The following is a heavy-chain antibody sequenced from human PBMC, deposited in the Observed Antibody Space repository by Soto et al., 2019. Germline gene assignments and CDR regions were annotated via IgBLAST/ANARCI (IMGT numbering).Heavy chain of an antibody. V-gene: IGHV3-30-3*01. CDR2: ISYDGSNK. Sequence: QVQLVESGGGVVQPGRSLRLSCAASGFTFSSYAMHWVRQAPGKGLEWVAVISYDGSNKYYADSVKGRFTISRDNSKNTLYLQMNSLRAVATAVYYCARDYYRFNSGYGFSMDVWGQGTTVTVSS. J-gene: IGHJ6*02. CDR3: ARDYYRFNSGYGFSMDV. CDR1: GFTFSSYA. D-gene: IGHD5-12*01.